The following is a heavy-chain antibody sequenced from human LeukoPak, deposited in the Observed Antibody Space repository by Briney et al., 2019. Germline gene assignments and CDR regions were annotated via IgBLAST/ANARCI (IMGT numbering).Heavy chain of an antibody. CDR3: ASEYSSSSDAFDI. D-gene: IGHD6-6*01. V-gene: IGHV4-31*03. CDR2: IYYSGST. Sequence: SQTLSLTCTVSGGSISSGGYYWSWIRQHPGKGLEWIGYIYYSGSTYYNPSLKSRVTISVDTSKNQFSLKLSSVTAADTAVYYCASEYSSSSDAFDIWGQGTMVTVSS. CDR1: GGSISSGGYY. J-gene: IGHJ3*02.